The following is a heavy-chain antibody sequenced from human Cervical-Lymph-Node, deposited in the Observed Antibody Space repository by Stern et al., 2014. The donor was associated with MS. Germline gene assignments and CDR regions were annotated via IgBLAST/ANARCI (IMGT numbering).Heavy chain of an antibody. CDR3: ATGEMATKSYYYYGMDV. J-gene: IGHJ6*02. CDR1: GGTFSSYA. V-gene: IGHV1-69*01. D-gene: IGHD5-24*01. Sequence: VQLVESGAEVKKPGSSVKGSCKASGGTFSSYAISWVRQAPGQGLEWMGGIIPIFGTANYAQKFQGRVTITADESTSTAYMELSSLRSEDTAVYYCATGEMATKSYYYYGMDVWGQGTTVTVSS. CDR2: IIPIFGTA.